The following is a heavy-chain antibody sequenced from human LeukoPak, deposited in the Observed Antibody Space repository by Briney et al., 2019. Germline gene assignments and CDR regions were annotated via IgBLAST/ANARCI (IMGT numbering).Heavy chain of an antibody. CDR3: AGDPLPPPLGDYSAIDAFDM. V-gene: IGHV1-2*02. CDR1: GYTFSAYY. CDR2: INPNNGGS. J-gene: IGHJ3*02. Sequence: ASVKVSFKASGYTFSAYYMHWVRQAPGQGLEWMGWINPNNGGSKYAQKFQGRITMTRDTSISTAYMELSRLRSDDTAVYYFAGDPLPPPLGDYSAIDAFDMWGQGTMVTVSS. D-gene: IGHD4-17*01.